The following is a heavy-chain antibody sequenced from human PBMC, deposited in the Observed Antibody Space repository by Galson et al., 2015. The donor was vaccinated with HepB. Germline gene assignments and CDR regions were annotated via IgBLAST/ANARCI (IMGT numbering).Heavy chain of an antibody. CDR3: ARGSSPYSSGHFDY. CDR2: VYYSGST. CDR1: GGSVSSGSYY. V-gene: IGHV4-61*01. Sequence: TCTVSGGSVSSGSYYWSWMRQPPGEGLEWIGYVYYSGSTNYNPSLKSRVTVSMDRPKNQFSLKLTSVTAADTAVYYCARGSSPYSSGHFDYWGQGTLVTVSS. D-gene: IGHD5-18*01. J-gene: IGHJ4*02.